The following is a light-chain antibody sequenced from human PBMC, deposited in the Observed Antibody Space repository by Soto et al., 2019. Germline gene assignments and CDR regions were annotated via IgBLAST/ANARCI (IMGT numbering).Light chain of an antibody. V-gene: IGKV1-39*01. Sequence: DIQLTQSPSSLSACVGEGVALTGQASQDISNYSNWYQQKPGKAPKLLIYAASSLQSGVPSRFSGSGSGTDFTLTISSLQPEDFATYYCQQSYSTPVTFGQGTKVDI. CDR1: QDISNY. J-gene: IGKJ1*01. CDR3: QQSYSTPVT. CDR2: AAS.